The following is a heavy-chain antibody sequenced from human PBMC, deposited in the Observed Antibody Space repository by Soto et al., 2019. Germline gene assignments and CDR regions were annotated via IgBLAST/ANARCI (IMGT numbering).Heavy chain of an antibody. J-gene: IGHJ3*02. CDR3: AHRHPFITMVRGENAFDI. V-gene: IGHV2-5*02. Sequence: QITLKESGPTQVKPTQTLTLTCTFSGFSLSTSGVGVDWIRQPPGKALEWLGFIFWDDDRRYSPSLKSRLTITKDIAKNQVVLTMPNMDPVDTATYCCAHRHPFITMVRGENAFDIWGQGTMVTVSS. D-gene: IGHD3-10*01. CDR2: IFWDDDR. CDR1: GFSLSTSGVG.